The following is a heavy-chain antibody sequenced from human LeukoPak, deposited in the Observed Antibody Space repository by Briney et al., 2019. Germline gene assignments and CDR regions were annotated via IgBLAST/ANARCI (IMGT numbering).Heavy chain of an antibody. V-gene: IGHV3-48*04. J-gene: IGHJ4*02. CDR1: GFTFSAYT. CDR3: ARGVPTGIDYFDY. D-gene: IGHD1-1*01. Sequence: GGSLRLSCSASGFTFSAYTMNWVRQAPGQGLEWVSYISSGSSSVYYVDSVKGRFTISRDNAKNSLYLQMNSLRAEDTAVYYCARGVPTGIDYFDYWAREPWSPSPQ. CDR2: ISSGSSSV.